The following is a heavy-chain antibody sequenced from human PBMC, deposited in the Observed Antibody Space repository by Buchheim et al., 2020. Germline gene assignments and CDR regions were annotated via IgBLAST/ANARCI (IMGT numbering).Heavy chain of an antibody. D-gene: IGHD5/OR15-5a*01. J-gene: IGHJ6*02. CDR3: ARDLYANYGMDV. CDR2: ITGSGDNT. CDR1: GFTFSSYG. V-gene: IGHV3-23*01. Sequence: EVQLLESGGGLVQPGGSLRLSCAASGFTFSSYGMSWVRQAPGKGLEWVSSITGSGDNTYHADSVKGRVAISRDNSKTTLYLQMNSLRAEDTAVYYCARDLYANYGMDVWGQGTT.